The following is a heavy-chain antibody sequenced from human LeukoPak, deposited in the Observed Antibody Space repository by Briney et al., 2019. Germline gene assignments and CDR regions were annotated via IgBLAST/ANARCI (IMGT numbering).Heavy chain of an antibody. CDR3: ARDRGRSPIVEIDY. CDR1: GFTFSSYW. CDR2: IKQDGSEK. D-gene: IGHD3-22*01. V-gene: IGHV3-7*03. Sequence: GGSLRLSCAASGFTFSSYWMSWVRQAPGKGLEWVANIKQDGSEKYYVDSVKGRFTISRDNAKNSLYLQMNSLRAEDTAVYYCARDRGRSPIVEIDYWGQGTLVTVSS. J-gene: IGHJ4*02.